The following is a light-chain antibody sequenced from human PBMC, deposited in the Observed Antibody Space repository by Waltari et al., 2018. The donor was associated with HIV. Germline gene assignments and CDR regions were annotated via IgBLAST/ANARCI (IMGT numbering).Light chain of an antibody. CDR3: YQYDAIPYT. Sequence: DIQMTQSPSSLSASVGDRVTFSCRASRAISNSVAWYQLKPGGAPKLLIFAASRLETGVPSRFSGSSSGTDFTLTINNLQPEDFASYFCYQYDAIPYTFGQGTNLEIK. CDR2: AAS. V-gene: IGKV1-NL1*01. J-gene: IGKJ2*01. CDR1: RAISNS.